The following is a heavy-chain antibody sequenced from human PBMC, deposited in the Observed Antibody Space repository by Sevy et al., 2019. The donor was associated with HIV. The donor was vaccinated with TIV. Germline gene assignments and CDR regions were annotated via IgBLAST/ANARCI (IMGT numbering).Heavy chain of an antibody. V-gene: IGHV4-38-2*02. CDR2: IHHSGNS. CDR1: GYSISSGYY. CDR3: ARDGNYNTADFDY. Sequence: SETLSLTCAVSGYSISSGYYWGWIRQPPGKGLEWIGSIHHSGNSYYRPSLQGRFTISLDTSKNQFYLNVSSVTAADTAVYYCARDGNYNTADFDYWGQGILVTVSS. J-gene: IGHJ4*02. D-gene: IGHD1-7*01.